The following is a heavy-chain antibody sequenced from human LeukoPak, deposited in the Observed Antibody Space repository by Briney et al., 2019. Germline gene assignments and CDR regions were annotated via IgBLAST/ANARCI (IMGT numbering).Heavy chain of an antibody. Sequence: PSETLSLTCAVYGGXFSGYYWSWIRQPPGKGLEWIGEINHSGSTNYNPSLKSRVTISVDTSKNQFSLKLSSVTPEDSAVYFCARDWSLCSGNNCFYYFDYWGQGTLVTVSS. CDR1: GGXFSGYY. CDR3: ARDWSLCSGNNCFYYFDY. D-gene: IGHD2-15*01. CDR2: INHSGST. J-gene: IGHJ4*02. V-gene: IGHV4-34*01.